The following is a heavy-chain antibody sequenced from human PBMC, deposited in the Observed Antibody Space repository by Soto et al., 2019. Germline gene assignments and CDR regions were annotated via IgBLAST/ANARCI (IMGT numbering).Heavy chain of an antibody. J-gene: IGHJ4*02. CDR2: IHYSGGS. CDR1: GGSLSPYY. Sequence: PSETLSLTCPVSGGSLSPYYWSWIRQSPGKGLEWIGYIHYSGGSKYNPSLQSRVAMSVDTSKNHFSLKVKSVTAADTAVYFCARGSSRIKVFGIIISDFDYWGQGALVTVSS. CDR3: ARGSSRIKVFGIIISDFDY. V-gene: IGHV4-59*01. D-gene: IGHD3-3*01.